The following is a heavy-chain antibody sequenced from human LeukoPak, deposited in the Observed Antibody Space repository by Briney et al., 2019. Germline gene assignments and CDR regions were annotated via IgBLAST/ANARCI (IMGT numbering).Heavy chain of an antibody. Sequence: PGGSLRLSCAASGFTFSSYGMHWVRQAPGKGLEWVAVISYDGSNKYYADSVKGRFTISRDNSKNTLYLQMNSLRAEDTAVYYCAKEGGYCGGDCYPGAFDYWGQGTLVTVSS. J-gene: IGHJ4*02. CDR1: GFTFSSYG. CDR2: ISYDGSNK. CDR3: AKEGGYCGGDCYPGAFDY. D-gene: IGHD2-21*02. V-gene: IGHV3-30*18.